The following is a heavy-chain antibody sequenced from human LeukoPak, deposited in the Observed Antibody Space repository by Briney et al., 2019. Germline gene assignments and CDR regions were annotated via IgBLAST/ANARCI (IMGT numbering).Heavy chain of an antibody. CDR2: INHSGST. J-gene: IGHJ4*02. V-gene: IGHV4-34*01. CDR3: ARGYNVLTGYYYFDY. CDR1: GGSFSGYY. D-gene: IGHD3-9*01. Sequence: KPSETLSLTCAVYGGSFSGYYWSWIRQPPGKGLEWIGEINHSGSTNYNPSLKSRVTISVDTSKNQFSLKLRSVTAADTAVYYCARGYNVLTGYYYFDYWGQGTLVTVSS.